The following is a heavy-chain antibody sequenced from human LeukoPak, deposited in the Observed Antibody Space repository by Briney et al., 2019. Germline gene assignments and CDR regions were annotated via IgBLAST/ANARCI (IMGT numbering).Heavy chain of an antibody. CDR3: ARDPGSGYYSKNFDC. CDR2: INPNSGGT. Sequence: ASVKVSCKASGYTFTGYYMQWVRQAPGQGLEWMGWINPNSGGTKYAQRFQGRVTMTRDTSISTVYMELNRLRSDDTAVYYCARDPGSGYYSKNFDCWGQGTLVTVSS. D-gene: IGHD3-22*01. CDR1: GYTFTGYY. V-gene: IGHV1-2*02. J-gene: IGHJ4*02.